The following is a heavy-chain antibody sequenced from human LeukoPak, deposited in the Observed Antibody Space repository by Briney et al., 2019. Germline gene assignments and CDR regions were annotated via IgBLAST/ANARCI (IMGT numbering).Heavy chain of an antibody. CDR2: IYLSGST. D-gene: IGHD3-16*01. CDR1: GGSISSSNW. CDR3: ARFVRGTYYFDY. J-gene: IGHJ4*02. Sequence: SETLSLTCAVSGGSISSSNWWSWVRQPPGKGLEWIGEIYLSGSTNYNPSLKSRVTISLDKSKNHFSLKLSSVTAADTAVYYCARFVRGTYYFDYWGQGTLVTVSS. V-gene: IGHV4-4*02.